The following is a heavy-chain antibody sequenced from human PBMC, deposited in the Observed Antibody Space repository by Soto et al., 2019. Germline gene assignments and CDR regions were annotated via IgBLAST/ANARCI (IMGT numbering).Heavy chain of an antibody. CDR2: IYYSGST. J-gene: IGHJ4*02. V-gene: IGHV4-39*01. CDR3: AIHYYDSSGYPTYFDY. D-gene: IGHD3-22*01. CDR1: GGSISSSSYY. Sequence: PSETLSLTCTVSGGSISSSSYYWGWIRQPPGKGLEWIGSIYYSGSTYYNPSLKSRVTISVDTSKNQFSLKLSSVTAADTAVYDCAIHYYDSSGYPTYFDYWGQGTLVTVS.